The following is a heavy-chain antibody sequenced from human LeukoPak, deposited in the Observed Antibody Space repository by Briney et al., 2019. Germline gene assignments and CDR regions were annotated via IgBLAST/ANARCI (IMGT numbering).Heavy chain of an antibody. CDR2: IKQDGSEK. CDR3: ARYFGFLEWLSPPYYYYYGMDV. V-gene: IGHV3-7*01. Sequence: GSLRLSCAASGFTFSSYWMSWVRQAPGKGLEWVANIKQDGSEKYYVDSVKSRFTISRDNAKNSLYLQMNSLRADDTAVYYCARYFGFLEWLSPPYYYYYGMDVWGQGTTVTVSS. CDR1: GFTFSSYW. J-gene: IGHJ6*02. D-gene: IGHD3-3*01.